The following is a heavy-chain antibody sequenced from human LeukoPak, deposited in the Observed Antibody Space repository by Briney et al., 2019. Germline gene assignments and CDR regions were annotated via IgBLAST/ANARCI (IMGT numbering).Heavy chain of an antibody. J-gene: IGHJ4*02. CDR2: MNPNSGNT. D-gene: IGHD5-12*01. Sequence: AASVKVSCKASGYTFTIYDINWVRQATGQGLEWMGWMNPNSGNTGYAQKFQGRVTITRNTSISTAYMELSSLRSEDTAVYYCARLSGYESFDYWGQGTLVTVSS. CDR1: GYTFTIYD. CDR3: ARLSGYESFDY. V-gene: IGHV1-8*03.